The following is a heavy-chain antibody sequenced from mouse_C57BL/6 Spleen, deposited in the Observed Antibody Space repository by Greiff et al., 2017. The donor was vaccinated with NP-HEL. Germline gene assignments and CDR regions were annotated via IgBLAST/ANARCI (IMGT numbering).Heavy chain of an antibody. CDR2: INPGSGGT. D-gene: IGHD1-1*01. CDR3: ARCGIYYDGFAY. CDR1: GYAFTNYL. J-gene: IGHJ3*01. V-gene: IGHV1-54*01. Sequence: QVQLKESGAELVRPGTSVKVSCKASGYAFTNYLIEWVKQRPGQGLEWIGVINPGSGGTNYNEKFKGKATLTADKSSSTAYMQLSSLTSEDSAVYFCARCGIYYDGFAYWGQGTLVTVSA.